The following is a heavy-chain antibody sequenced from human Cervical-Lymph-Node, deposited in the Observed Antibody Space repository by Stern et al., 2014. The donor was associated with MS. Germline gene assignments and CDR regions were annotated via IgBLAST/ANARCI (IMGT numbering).Heavy chain of an antibody. J-gene: IGHJ6*02. CDR1: GGTFSSQA. CDR2: IIPIFGTP. D-gene: IGHD4-17*01. V-gene: IGHV1-69*01. CDR3: ATVTTVTVGSMDV. Sequence: EQLVQSGAEVKKPGSSVKVSCKVSGGTFSSQAINWVRQAPGQGLEWGGGIIPIFGTPNYAPKVQDRVTITADGATSTAYMDLSSLRSEDTAVYYCATVTTVTVGSMDVWGQGTTVTVSS.